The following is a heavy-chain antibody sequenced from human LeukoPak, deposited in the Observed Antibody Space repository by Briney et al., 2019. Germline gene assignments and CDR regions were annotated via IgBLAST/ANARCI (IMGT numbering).Heavy chain of an antibody. V-gene: IGHV3-7*04. J-gene: IGHJ5*02. CDR3: ARGLYWFDP. Sequence: PGGSLRLSCAASGFTFSSYRMSWVRQAPGKGLEWVANIKQDGSEKYYVDSVKGRFTISRDNAKNSLYLQMNSLRAEDTAVYYCARGLYWFDPWGQGTLVTASS. CDR1: GFTFSSYR. CDR2: IKQDGSEK.